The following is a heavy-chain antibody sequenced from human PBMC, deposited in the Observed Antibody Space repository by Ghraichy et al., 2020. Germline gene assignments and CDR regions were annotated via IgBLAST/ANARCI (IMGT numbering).Heavy chain of an antibody. V-gene: IGHV2-5*02. CDR3: VHGDLFYYDTSAYPYFDF. J-gene: IGHJ4*02. CDR1: GFSLSTNGVA. D-gene: IGHD3-22*01. CDR2: IFWDGGE. Sequence: SGPTLVKPTETLTLTCTFSGFSLSTNGVAVGWIRQPPGKALEWLALIFWDGGERYSPSLKSRLTISKDTSKNQVVLTMTNMGPVDTATYFCVHGDLFYYDTSAYPYFDFLSQGTLVTVSS.